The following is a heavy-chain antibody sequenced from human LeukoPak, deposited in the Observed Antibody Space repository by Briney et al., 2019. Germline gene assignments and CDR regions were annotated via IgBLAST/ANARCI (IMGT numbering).Heavy chain of an antibody. V-gene: IGHV3-21*01. CDR3: AYGSGSFPFDY. Sequence: GGSLRLSCAASGFTFSSYSMNWARQAPGKGLEWVSSISSSSYIYYADSVKGRFTISRDNAKNSLYLQMNSLRAEDTAVYYCAYGSGSFPFDYWGQGTLVTVSS. CDR1: GFTFSSYS. CDR2: ISSSSYI. D-gene: IGHD3-10*01. J-gene: IGHJ4*02.